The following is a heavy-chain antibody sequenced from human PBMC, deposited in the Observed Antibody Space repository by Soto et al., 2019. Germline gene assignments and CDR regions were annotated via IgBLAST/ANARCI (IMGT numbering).Heavy chain of an antibody. CDR1: GLTFSNYA. J-gene: IGHJ4*02. CDR2: ISGSGGGT. CDR3: ARESPSYGDFDY. D-gene: IGHD4-17*01. Sequence: LRLSCAASGLTFSNYAMTWVRQAPAKGLEWVSTISGSGGGTYYADSVKGRFTISRDNSKNKLYLQINSLRAEDSAVYFCARESPSYGDFDYWGQGTLVTVSS. V-gene: IGHV3-23*01.